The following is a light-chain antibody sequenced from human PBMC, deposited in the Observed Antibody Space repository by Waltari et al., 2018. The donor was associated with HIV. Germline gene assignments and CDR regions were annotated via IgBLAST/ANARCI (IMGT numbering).Light chain of an antibody. CDR1: STDSRCKHH. CDR3: ASNRLDYTLI. J-gene: IGLJ2*01. V-gene: IGLV2-14*03. Sequence: QSALTQPASVSGSLGQSVTISCTGFSTDSRCKHHVSWYQQYAGNLPSLIILGVNNRPSGISDRFSGSRSCNSAFLTFSGLQSGDEAHYYCASNRLDYTLIFGGGTKLTVL. CDR2: GVN.